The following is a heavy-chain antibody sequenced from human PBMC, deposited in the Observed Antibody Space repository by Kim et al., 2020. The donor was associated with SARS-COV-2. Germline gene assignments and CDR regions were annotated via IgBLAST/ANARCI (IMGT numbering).Heavy chain of an antibody. V-gene: IGHV3-11*05. CDR3: ARGYQLLSGPPGY. CDR2: ISSSSSYT. Sequence: GGSLRLSCAASGFTFSDYYMSWIRQAPGKGLEWVSYISSSSSYTNYADSVKGRFTISRDNAKNSLYLQMNSLRAEDTAVYYCARGYQLLSGPPGYWGQGTLVTVSS. CDR1: GFTFSDYY. J-gene: IGHJ4*02. D-gene: IGHD2-2*01.